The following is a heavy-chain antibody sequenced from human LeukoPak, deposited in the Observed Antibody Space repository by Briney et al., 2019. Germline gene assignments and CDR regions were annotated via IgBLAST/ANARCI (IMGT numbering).Heavy chain of an antibody. CDR1: GGSISSSSYY. Sequence: SETLSLTCTVSGGSISSSSYYWAWIRQPPGKGLEWIGNIYYSGSTYYNPSLKSRVTISVDTSKNQFSLNLRSVTAADTTVYYCGRRIMNYAFWGGKDWYLVLGGRGPLV. CDR3: GRRIMNYAFWGGKDWYLVL. D-gene: IGHD3-3*01. J-gene: IGHJ2*01. CDR2: IYYSGST. V-gene: IGHV4-39*01.